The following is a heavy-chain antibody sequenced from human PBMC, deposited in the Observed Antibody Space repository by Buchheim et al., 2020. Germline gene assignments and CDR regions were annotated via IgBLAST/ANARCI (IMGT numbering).Heavy chain of an antibody. D-gene: IGHD3-22*01. CDR2: INPSGGST. Sequence: QVQLVQSGAEVKKPGASVKVSCKASGYTFTSYYMHWVRQAPGQGLEWIGIINPSGGSTSYAQKFQGRVTMTRDTSTSTVYMELSSLRSEDTAVYYCARDEQIRNYDSSGYPGYWGQGTL. CDR3: ARDEQIRNYDSSGYPGY. CDR1: GYTFTSYY. J-gene: IGHJ4*02. V-gene: IGHV1-46*01.